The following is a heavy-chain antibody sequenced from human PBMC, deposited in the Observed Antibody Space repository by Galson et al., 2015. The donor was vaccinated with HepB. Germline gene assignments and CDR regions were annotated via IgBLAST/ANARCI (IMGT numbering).Heavy chain of an antibody. J-gene: IGHJ4*02. CDR1: GDSVSSTSAA. V-gene: IGHV6-1*01. D-gene: IGHD6-19*01. Sequence: CAISGDSVSSTSAAWNWIRQSPSRGLEWLGRTYYRSKWYNDYAVSVKSRITINPDTSKNQFSLQLNSVTPEDTAVYYCARSSGYSSGWNDYWGQGTLVTVSS. CDR2: TYYRSKWYN. CDR3: ARSSGYSSGWNDY.